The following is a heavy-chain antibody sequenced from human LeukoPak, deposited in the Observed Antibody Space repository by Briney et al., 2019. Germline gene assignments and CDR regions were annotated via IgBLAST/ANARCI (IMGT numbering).Heavy chain of an antibody. CDR2: ISTYNDKT. J-gene: IGHJ4*02. CDR3: ARDGSYRHFDF. Sequence: ASVKVSCKASGYTFNDYSVSWVRQAPGQGLEWMGWISTYNDKTNYAQKFQGRGTLTTDTSTSTVYMELRSLTSDDTAVYYCARDGSYRHFDFWGQGTLVTVSS. D-gene: IGHD1-14*01. V-gene: IGHV1-18*01. CDR1: GYTFNDYS.